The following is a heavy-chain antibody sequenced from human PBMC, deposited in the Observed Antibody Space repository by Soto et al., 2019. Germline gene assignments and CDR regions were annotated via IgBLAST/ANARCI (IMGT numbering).Heavy chain of an antibody. CDR3: ARGFCSVGSCYGYDGMDV. D-gene: IGHD2-15*01. Sequence: QVQLVQSGAEVKKPGSSVKVSCKASGGTFSSSTISWVRQAPGQGLEWMGRIIPINGIANYAQKFQGRVTITADKSTSTAYMEVTSLKSDDTAMYYCARGFCSVGSCYGYDGMDVWGQGTTLTVSS. J-gene: IGHJ6*02. CDR2: IIPINGIA. CDR1: GGTFSSST. V-gene: IGHV1-69*02.